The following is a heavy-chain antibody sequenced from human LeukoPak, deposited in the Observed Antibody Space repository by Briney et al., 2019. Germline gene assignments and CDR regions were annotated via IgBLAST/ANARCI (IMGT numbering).Heavy chain of an antibody. Sequence: PGRSLRLSCAASGFTFSRSAMHWVRQAPGKGLEWVAVISYDESNKYYADSVKGRFTISRDNSKNTLYLQMNSLRAEDTAVYYCARGTDTKPFWSGYWVDVWGQGTTVTVSS. CDR2: ISYDESNK. CDR3: ARGTDTKPFWSGYWVDV. CDR1: GFTFSRSA. J-gene: IGHJ6*02. D-gene: IGHD3-3*01. V-gene: IGHV3-30*03.